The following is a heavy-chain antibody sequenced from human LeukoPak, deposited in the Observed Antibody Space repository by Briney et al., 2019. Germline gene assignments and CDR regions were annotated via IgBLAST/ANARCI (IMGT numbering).Heavy chain of an antibody. CDR2: ITGSSSYI. J-gene: IGHJ4*02. CDR3: ARASGDLANYDFWSGYPYYFDY. D-gene: IGHD3-3*01. CDR1: GFTFSTYY. V-gene: IGHV3-21*01. Sequence: GGSLRLSCAASGFTFSTYYMNWVRQAPGKGLEWVSFITGSSSYIYYTDSVKGRFTISRDNAKNSLFLQMNSLRAEDTDVYYCARASGDLANYDFWSGYPYYFDYWGQGTLVTVSS.